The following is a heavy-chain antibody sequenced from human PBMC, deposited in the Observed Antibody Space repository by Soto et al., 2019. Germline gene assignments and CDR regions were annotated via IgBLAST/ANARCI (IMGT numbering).Heavy chain of an antibody. Sequence: PSETLSLTCAVSGDSISRSNWWSWVRQPPGKGLEWIGEIYYSGSINYNPSLKSRVTISVDKSKNQFSLKLSSVTAADTAVYHCARDVGNFYDSSPTGQFDFWGQGTLVTV. CDR3: ARDVGNFYDSSPTGQFDF. D-gene: IGHD3-22*01. CDR2: IYYSGSI. V-gene: IGHV4-4*02. J-gene: IGHJ4*02. CDR1: GDSISRSNW.